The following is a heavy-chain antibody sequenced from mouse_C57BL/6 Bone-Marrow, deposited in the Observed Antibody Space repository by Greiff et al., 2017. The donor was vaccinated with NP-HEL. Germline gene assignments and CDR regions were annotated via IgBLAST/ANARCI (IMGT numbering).Heavy chain of an antibody. J-gene: IGHJ3*01. CDR2: INPGSGGT. CDR1: GYAFTNYL. D-gene: IGHD2-1*01. V-gene: IGHV1-54*01. CDR3: ARSPIYYGNLAWFAY. Sequence: QVQLKQSGAELVRPGTSVKVSCKASGYAFTNYLIEWVKQRPGQGLEWIGVINPGSGGTNYNEKFKGKATLTADKSSSTAYMQLSSLTSEDSAVYFCARSPIYYGNLAWFAYWGLGTLVTVSA.